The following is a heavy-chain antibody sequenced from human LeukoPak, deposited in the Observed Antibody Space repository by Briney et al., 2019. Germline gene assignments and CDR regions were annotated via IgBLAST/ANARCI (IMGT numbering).Heavy chain of an antibody. CDR3: ARDLEVVAAVLDY. J-gene: IGHJ4*02. D-gene: IGHD2-15*01. Sequence: GGSLSLSCAASGFTFSSYSMNWLRQAPGKELEWVSSISSSSSYIYYADSVKGRFTITRDNAKNSLYLQMNSLRAEDTAVYYCARDLEVVAAVLDYWGQGTLVTVSS. CDR1: GFTFSSYS. V-gene: IGHV3-21*01. CDR2: ISSSSSYI.